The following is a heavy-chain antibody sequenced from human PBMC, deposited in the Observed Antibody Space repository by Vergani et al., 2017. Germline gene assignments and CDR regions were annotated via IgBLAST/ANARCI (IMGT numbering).Heavy chain of an antibody. CDR3: ATIYCSSTSCRFDY. J-gene: IGHJ4*02. CDR1: GGSFSGYY. V-gene: IGHV4-34*01. Sequence: QVQLQQWGAGLLKPSETLSLTCAVYGGSFSGYYWSWIRQPPGKGLEWIGEINHSGSTNYNPSLKSRVTISVDTSKNQFSLKLSSVTAADTAVYYCATIYCSSTSCRFDYWDQGTLVTVSS. D-gene: IGHD2-2*01. CDR2: INHSGST.